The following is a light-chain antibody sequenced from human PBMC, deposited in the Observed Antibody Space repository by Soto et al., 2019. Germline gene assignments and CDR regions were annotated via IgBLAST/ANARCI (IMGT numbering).Light chain of an antibody. CDR1: AGAVTSGHY. V-gene: IGLV7-46*01. Sequence: QAVVTQEPSLTVSPGGTVTLTCGSSAGAVTSGHYPYWFQQKPGQAPRTLIYDTSDKHSWTPARFSGSLLGGKAALTLSGAQPEDEADYYCLLSYGSTVVFGGGTKVTVL. CDR3: LLSYGSTVV. J-gene: IGLJ2*01. CDR2: DTS.